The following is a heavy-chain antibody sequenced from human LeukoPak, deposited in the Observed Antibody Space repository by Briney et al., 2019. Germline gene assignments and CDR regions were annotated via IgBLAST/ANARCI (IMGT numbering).Heavy chain of an antibody. CDR3: WRPRGNKGYLNFDY. Sequence: SETLSLTCTVSGGSISSSSYYWGWIRQPPGKGLEWIGSIYYSGSTYYNPSLKSRVTISVDTSKNQFSLKLSSVTAADTAVYYCWRPRGNKGYLNFDYLGPGTLVTVS. D-gene: IGHD3-16*01. V-gene: IGHV4-39*01. CDR1: GGSISSSSYY. J-gene: IGHJ4*02. CDR2: IYYSGST.